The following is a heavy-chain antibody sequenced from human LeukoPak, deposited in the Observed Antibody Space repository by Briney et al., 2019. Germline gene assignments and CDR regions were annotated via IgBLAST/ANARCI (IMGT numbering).Heavy chain of an antibody. V-gene: IGHV3-23*01. CDR1: GFTFSNYG. D-gene: IGHD4-17*01. J-gene: IGHJ4*02. CDR3: AKEDYGDYYFDY. Sequence: GGSLRLSCTASGFTFSNYGVHWVRQAPGKGLEWVSAISGSGGSTYYADSVKGRFTISRDNSKNTLYLQMNSLRAEDTAVYYCAKEDYGDYYFDYWGQGTLVTVSS. CDR2: ISGSGGST.